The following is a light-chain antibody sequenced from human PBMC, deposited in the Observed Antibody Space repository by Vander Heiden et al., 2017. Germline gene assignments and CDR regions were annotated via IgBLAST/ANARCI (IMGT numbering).Light chain of an antibody. J-gene: IGKJ2*01. V-gene: IGKV1-12*01. CDR1: QGVATW. CDR3: QQANNFPYT. Sequence: DIQMTQSPSSVSASIGDRITITCRASQGVATWLAWYQQKPGKAPKLLIYAASVLQSGVPSRFSGSGYGTDFTLTISSLQPEDFATYYCQQANNFPYTFGQGTKLEIK. CDR2: AAS.